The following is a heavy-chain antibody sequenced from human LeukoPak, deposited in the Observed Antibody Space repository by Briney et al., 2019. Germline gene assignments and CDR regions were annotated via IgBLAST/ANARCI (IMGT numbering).Heavy chain of an antibody. CDR3: ARNDYSTSTYDY. CDR1: GGTFSSYA. J-gene: IGHJ4*02. Sequence: ASVKVSCKASGGTFSSYAISGVRQAPGQGLEWMGWISAYNGNTNYAQKLQGRVTMTTDTSTSTAYMELRSLRSDDTAVYYCARNDYSTSTYDYWGQGTLVTVSS. V-gene: IGHV1-18*01. D-gene: IGHD4-11*01. CDR2: ISAYNGNT.